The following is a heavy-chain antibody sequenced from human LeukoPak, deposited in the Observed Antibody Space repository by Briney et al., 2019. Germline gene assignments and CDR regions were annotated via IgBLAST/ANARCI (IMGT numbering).Heavy chain of an antibody. V-gene: IGHV4-34*01. CDR3: ARHDSSGPYNAFDI. CDR2: INHSGST. CDR1: GESFSGYY. D-gene: IGHD3-22*01. Sequence: SETLSLTCAVYGESFSGYYWSWIRQPPGKGLEWIGEINHSGSTNYNPSLKSRVTISVDTSKNQFSLKLSSVTAADTAVYYCARHDSSGPYNAFDIWGQGTMVTVSS. J-gene: IGHJ3*02.